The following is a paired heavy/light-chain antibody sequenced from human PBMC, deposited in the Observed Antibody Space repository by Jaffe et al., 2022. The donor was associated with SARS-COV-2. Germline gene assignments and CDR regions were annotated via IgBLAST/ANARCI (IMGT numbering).Heavy chain of an antibody. V-gene: IGHV3-7*03. Sequence: EVQLVESGGGLVQPGGSLRLSCEASGFTFSAFWMTWGRQAPGKGLECVATIKGDGSEKYYVDSVKGRFTITRDNAKNSLYLQMNSLRAEDTAVYYCVKLHRTAAATYWGQGALVTVSS. CDR1: GFTFSAFW. CDR2: IKGDGSEK. D-gene: IGHD2-15*01. J-gene: IGHJ4*02. CDR3: VKLHRTAAATY.
Light chain of an antibody. V-gene: IGKV2-30*01. Sequence: DVVMTQSPLSLPVTLGQPASISCRSSQSLVYSDANTYLNWFQQRPGQSPRRLIYMVSNRDSGVPDRFSGSGSGTDFTLKISRVEAEDVGVYYCMQGTHWPWTFGLGTKVEIK. CDR2: MVS. CDR1: QSLVYSDANTY. CDR3: MQGTHWPWT. J-gene: IGKJ1*01.